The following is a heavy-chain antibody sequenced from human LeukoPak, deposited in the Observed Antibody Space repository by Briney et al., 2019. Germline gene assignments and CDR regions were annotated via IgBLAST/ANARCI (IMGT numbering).Heavy chain of an antibody. CDR3: ARDLGLAYSMDY. Sequence: PGGSLRLSCAASGFTVSTYSMNWVRQAPGQGLEWLSYIVNNGRTIYYADSVKGRFTISRDTVKNSLYLQMNTLREEDTAVYYCARDLGLAYSMDYWGQGTLVTVSS. CDR1: GFTVSTYS. D-gene: IGHD6-13*01. CDR2: IVNNGRTI. V-gene: IGHV3-48*02. J-gene: IGHJ4*02.